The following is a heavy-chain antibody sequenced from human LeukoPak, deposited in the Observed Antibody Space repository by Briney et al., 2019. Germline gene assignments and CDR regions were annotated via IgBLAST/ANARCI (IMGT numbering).Heavy chain of an antibody. CDR1: GGTFSSYA. D-gene: IGHD5-24*01. CDR3: ARDGYNHYYYYYMDV. CDR2: IIPIFGTA. Sequence: SVKVSCKASGGTFSSYAISWVRQALGQGLEWMGRIIPIFGTANYAQKFQGRVTITTDESTSTAYMELSSLRSEDTAVYYYARDGYNHYYYYYMDVWGKGTTVTVSS. V-gene: IGHV1-69*05. J-gene: IGHJ6*03.